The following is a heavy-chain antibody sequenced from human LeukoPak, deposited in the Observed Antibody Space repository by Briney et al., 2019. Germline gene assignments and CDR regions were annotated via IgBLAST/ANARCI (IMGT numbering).Heavy chain of an antibody. CDR1: GFTLSSCG. CDR3: ASSRSGSYLNAFDI. V-gene: IGHV3-20*04. J-gene: IGHJ3*02. Sequence: GGSLRLSCAASGFTLSSCGMHWVRQAPGKGLDWVSGISWNGDTTGYVDSVKGRFFISRDNAKNSLFLQMNSLRAEDTALYFCASSRSGSYLNAFDIWGQGTMVTVSS. D-gene: IGHD1-26*01. CDR2: ISWNGDTT.